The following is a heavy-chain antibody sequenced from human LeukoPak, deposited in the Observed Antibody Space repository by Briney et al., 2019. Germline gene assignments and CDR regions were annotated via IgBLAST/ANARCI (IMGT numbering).Heavy chain of an antibody. CDR2: ISSSSSYI. V-gene: IGHV3-21*01. CDR1: GFTFSSYS. D-gene: IGHD6-13*01. CDR3: ARDKGPIAAAGVIDY. Sequence: GGSLRLSCAASGFTFSSYSMNWVRQAPGKGLEWVSSISSSSSYIYYADSAKGRFTISRDNAKNSLYLQMNSLRAEDTAVYYCARDKGPIAAAGVIDYWGQGTLVTVSS. J-gene: IGHJ4*02.